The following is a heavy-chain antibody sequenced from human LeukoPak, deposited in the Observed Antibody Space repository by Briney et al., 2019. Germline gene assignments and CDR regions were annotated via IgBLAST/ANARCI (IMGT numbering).Heavy chain of an antibody. V-gene: IGHV3-30*18. J-gene: IGHJ4*02. D-gene: IGHD6-19*01. Sequence: GKSLRLSCATSGFTFSSYGMHWVRQAPGKGLEWVAIISYDGSNKYYADSVKGRFTISRDNSKNTLYLQMNSLRAEDTAVYYCAKGPDILNGWYYFDYWGQGTLDTVSS. CDR2: ISYDGSNK. CDR3: AKGPDILNGWYYFDY. CDR1: GFTFSSYG.